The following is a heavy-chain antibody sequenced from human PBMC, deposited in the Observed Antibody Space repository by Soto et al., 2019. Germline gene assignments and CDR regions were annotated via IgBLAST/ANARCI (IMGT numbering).Heavy chain of an antibody. CDR3: ARRV. CDR1: GFTFSLYP. CDR2: ISAGGDST. Sequence: EVKVLESGGGLVQPGGSLRLSCATSGFTFSLYPMNWVRQAPGKGLEWVSGISAGGDSTYYADSVKGRFTIFRDNSKNSVYLQINSLRVEATAVYYGARRVWGQGTLVTVSS. V-gene: IGHV3-23*01. J-gene: IGHJ4*02.